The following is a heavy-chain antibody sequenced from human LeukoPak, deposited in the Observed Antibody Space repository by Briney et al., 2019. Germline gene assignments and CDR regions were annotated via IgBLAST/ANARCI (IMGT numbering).Heavy chain of an antibody. CDR2: IKQDESEK. D-gene: IGHD2-15*01. CDR1: GFTFSNYW. V-gene: IGHV3-7*01. J-gene: IGHJ4*02. CDR3: ATPVGGVWSFDY. Sequence: GGSLRLSCAASGFTFSNYWMTWVRQAPGKGLEWVAHIKQDESEKYYVDSVKGRFTVSRDNSKNSVYLQMNSLRAEDTAMYYCATPVGGVWSFDYWGQGTLVTVSS.